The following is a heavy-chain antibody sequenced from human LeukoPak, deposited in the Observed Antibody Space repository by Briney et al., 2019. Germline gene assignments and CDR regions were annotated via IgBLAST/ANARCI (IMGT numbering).Heavy chain of an antibody. J-gene: IGHJ4*02. CDR3: ARAKFLSGYSYGTLDY. CDR1: VYTFTAYY. V-gene: IGHV1-2*02. CDR2: INPNSGGT. D-gene: IGHD5-18*01. Sequence: ASPNVSSTPSVYTFTAYYMHWVRQAPRQGVERMVGINPNSGGTNYAQKFQGRVTMTRDTSISTAYKELCRLRSDDTAVYYCARAKFLSGYSYGTLDYWGQGTLVTVSS.